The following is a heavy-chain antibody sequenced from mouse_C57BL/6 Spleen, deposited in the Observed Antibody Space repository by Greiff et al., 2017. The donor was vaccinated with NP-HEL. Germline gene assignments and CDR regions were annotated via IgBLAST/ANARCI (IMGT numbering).Heavy chain of an antibody. Sequence: VQLQQPGAELVKPGASVKMSCKASGYTFTSYWITWVKQRPGQGLEWIGDIYPGSGSTNYNEKFKSKATLTVDTSSSTAYMQLSSLTSEDSAVYYGARGTTVYYYAMDYWGQGTSVTVSS. CDR2: IYPGSGST. CDR1: GYTFTSYW. V-gene: IGHV1-55*01. CDR3: ARGTTVYYYAMDY. J-gene: IGHJ4*01. D-gene: IGHD1-1*01.